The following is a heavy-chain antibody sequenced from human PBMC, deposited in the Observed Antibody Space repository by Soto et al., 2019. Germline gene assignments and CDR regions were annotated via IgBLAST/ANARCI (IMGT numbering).Heavy chain of an antibody. CDR1: GYTFTGYY. J-gene: IGHJ5*02. V-gene: IGHV1-2*04. D-gene: IGHD3-22*01. CDR2: INPNSGGT. CDR3: ARANNYDSSGYHRGSNWFDP. Sequence: ASVKVSCKASGYTFTGYYMHWVRQAPGQGLEWMGWINPNSGGTNYAQKFQGWVTMTRDTSISTAYMELSRLRSDDTAVYYCARANNYDSSGYHRGSNWFDPWGQGTLVTVSS.